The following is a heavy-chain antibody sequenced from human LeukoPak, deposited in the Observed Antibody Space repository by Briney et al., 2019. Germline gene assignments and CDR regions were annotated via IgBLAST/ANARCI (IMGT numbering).Heavy chain of an antibody. Sequence: PGGSLRLSCAASGFTFSSYAVSWVGQAPGKGLEWVSAISGSGGSTYYADSVKGRFTISRDNSKNTLYLQMNSLRAEDTAVYYCAKGDYDFWSGYLVYWGQGTLVTVSS. CDR2: ISGSGGST. CDR3: AKGDYDFWSGYLVY. D-gene: IGHD3-3*01. CDR1: GFTFSSYA. V-gene: IGHV3-23*01. J-gene: IGHJ4*02.